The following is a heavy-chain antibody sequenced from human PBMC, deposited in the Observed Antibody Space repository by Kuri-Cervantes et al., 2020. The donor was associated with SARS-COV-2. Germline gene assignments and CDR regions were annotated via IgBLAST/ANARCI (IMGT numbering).Heavy chain of an antibody. CDR3: AKGPSESFGY. CDR2: ISYDGSNK. D-gene: IGHD3-10*01. V-gene: IGHV3-30*18. CDR1: GFNFSSYK. Sequence: LSLTCVASGFNFSSYKMNWVRQALGKGLEWVAVISYDGSNKYYADSVKGRFTISRDNSKNTLYLQMNSLRAEDTAVYYCAKGPSESFGYWGQGTLVTVSS. J-gene: IGHJ4*02.